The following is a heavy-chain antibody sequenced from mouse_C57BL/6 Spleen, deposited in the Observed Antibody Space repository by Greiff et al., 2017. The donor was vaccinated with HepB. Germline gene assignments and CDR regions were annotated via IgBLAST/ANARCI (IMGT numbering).Heavy chain of an antibody. V-gene: IGHV1-82*01. CDR1: GYAFSSSW. D-gene: IGHD3-1*01. Sequence: QVQLKESGPELVKPGASVKISCKASGYAFSSSWMNWVKQRPGKGLEWIGRIYPGDGDTNYNGKFKGKATLTADKSSSTAYMQLSSLTSEDSAVYFCAGTAQATGFAYWGQGTLVTVSA. CDR3: AGTAQATGFAY. CDR2: IYPGDGDT. J-gene: IGHJ3*01.